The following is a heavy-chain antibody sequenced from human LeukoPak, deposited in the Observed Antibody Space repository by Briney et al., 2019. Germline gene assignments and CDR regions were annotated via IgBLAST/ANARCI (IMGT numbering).Heavy chain of an antibody. CDR3: ARDGCSGGSCYFDY. CDR2: IYTSGST. CDR1: GGSISSYY. Sequence: SETLSLTCTVSGGSISSYYWSWIRQPAGKGLEWIGRIYTSGSTNYNPSLKSRVTMSVDTSKNQFFLKLSSVTAADTAVYYCARDGCSGGSCYFDYWGQGTLVTVSS. D-gene: IGHD2-15*01. J-gene: IGHJ4*02. V-gene: IGHV4-4*07.